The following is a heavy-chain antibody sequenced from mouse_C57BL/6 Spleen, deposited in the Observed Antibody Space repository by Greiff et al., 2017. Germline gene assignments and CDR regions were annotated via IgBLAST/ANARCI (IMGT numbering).Heavy chain of an antibody. CDR1: GYSFTDYN. CDR3: ASFPLDYDEEYFDV. V-gene: IGHV1-39*01. CDR2: LNPNYGTT. J-gene: IGHJ1*03. Sequence: QLQQSGPELVKPGASVKISCKASGYSFTDYNMNWVKQSNGKSLEWIGVLNPNYGTTSYNQQFKGKATLTVDQSSSTAYMQLNRLTSEDSAVYYCASFPLDYDEEYFDVWGTGTTVTVSS. D-gene: IGHD2-4*01.